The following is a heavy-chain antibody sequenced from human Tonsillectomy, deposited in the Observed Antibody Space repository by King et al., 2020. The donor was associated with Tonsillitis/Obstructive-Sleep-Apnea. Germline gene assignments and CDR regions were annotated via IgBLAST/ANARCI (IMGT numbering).Heavy chain of an antibody. CDR3: ARGVQQLAFDY. CDR2: INPSGGTT. CDR1: GYTFTSYY. D-gene: IGHD6-13*01. V-gene: IGHV1-46*01. J-gene: IGHJ4*02. Sequence: QLVQSGAEVKKPGASEKVSCKASGYTFTSYYMHWVRQAPGQGLEWMGLINPSGGTTIYAQKLQGRVTMTRDTSTSTVYMEVRSLRSEDTAVYYCARGVQQLAFDYWGQGTLVTVSS.